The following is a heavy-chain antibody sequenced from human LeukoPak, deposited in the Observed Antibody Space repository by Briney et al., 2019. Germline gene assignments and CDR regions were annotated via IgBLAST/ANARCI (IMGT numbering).Heavy chain of an antibody. V-gene: IGHV1-24*01. CDR3: AKEGSLYGYHSFDS. CDR1: GYTLTELS. Sequence: ASVKVSCKVSGYTLTELSMHWVRQAPGKGLEWMGGFDPEDGETIYAQKFQGRVTMTEDTSTDTAYMELSSLRSEDTAVYYCAKEGSLYGYHSFDSWGQGTLVTVSS. J-gene: IGHJ4*02. CDR2: FDPEDGET. D-gene: IGHD5-18*01.